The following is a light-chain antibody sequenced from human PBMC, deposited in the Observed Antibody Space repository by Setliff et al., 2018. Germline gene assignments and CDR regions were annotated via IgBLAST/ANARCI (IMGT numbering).Light chain of an antibody. CDR1: SSDVGGYNS. Sequence: QSALTQPASVSASPGQSITISCTGTSSDVGGYNSVSWYQQHPGKGPRLVIYDVSKRPSGVSDRFSGSKSGNTASLTISGLQAEDEADYYCTSYTTYATLVFGGGTKVTVL. J-gene: IGLJ2*01. CDR3: TSYTTYATLV. V-gene: IGLV2-14*03. CDR2: DVS.